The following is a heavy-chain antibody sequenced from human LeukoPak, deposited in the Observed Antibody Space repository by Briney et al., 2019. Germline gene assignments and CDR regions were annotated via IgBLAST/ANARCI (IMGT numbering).Heavy chain of an antibody. J-gene: IGHJ6*02. CDR3: ARGIYYDSNPWDYGMDV. Sequence: SETLSLTCTVSGGSISSYYWSWIRQPAGKGLEWIGRIYTSGSTNYNPSLKGRVTMSVDTSKNQFSLKLSSVTAADTAVYYCARGIYYDSNPWDYGMDVWGQGTTVTVSS. CDR1: GGSISSYY. CDR2: IYTSGST. V-gene: IGHV4-4*07. D-gene: IGHD3-22*01.